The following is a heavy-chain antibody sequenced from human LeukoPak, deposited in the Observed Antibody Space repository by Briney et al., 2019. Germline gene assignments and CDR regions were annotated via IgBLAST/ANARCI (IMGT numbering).Heavy chain of an antibody. V-gene: IGHV3-23*01. CDR1: GFTFSSYA. D-gene: IGHD4-23*01. CDR3: APGTSGTTVVTPYNVYGMDV. Sequence: GGSLRLSCAASGFTFSSYAMSWVRQAPGKGLEWVSAISGSGGSTYYAASVKGRFTISRDNSKNTLYLQMNSLRAEDTAVYYCAPGTSGTTVVTPYNVYGMDVWGQGTTVTVSS. J-gene: IGHJ6*02. CDR2: ISGSGGST.